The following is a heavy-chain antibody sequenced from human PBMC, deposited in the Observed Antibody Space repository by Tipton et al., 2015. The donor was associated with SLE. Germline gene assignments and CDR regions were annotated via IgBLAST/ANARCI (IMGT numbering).Heavy chain of an antibody. Sequence: TLSLTCTVSNGSINLYYWSWIRQSPGKGLEYIGHVYYLGATNYSPSFESRVAMSVDTSKNQFSLELNSVTAADTAVYYCARGYTPDGFELWGPGTMVTVSS. J-gene: IGHJ3*01. CDR1: NGSINLYY. CDR3: ARGYTPDGFEL. D-gene: IGHD5-18*01. V-gene: IGHV4-59*01. CDR2: VYYLGAT.